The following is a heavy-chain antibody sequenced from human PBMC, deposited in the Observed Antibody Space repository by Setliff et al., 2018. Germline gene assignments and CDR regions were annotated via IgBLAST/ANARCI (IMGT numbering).Heavy chain of an antibody. J-gene: IGHJ4*02. V-gene: IGHV1-69*05. Sequence: ASVKVSCQASGGTFSSYAISWVRQAPGQGLEWMGGIIPIFGTANYAQKFQGRVTITTDESTSTAYMELSSLRSEDTAVYYCASSRDGYNYGYWGQGTLVTVSS. CDR1: GGTFSSYA. D-gene: IGHD5-12*01. CDR2: IIPIFGTA. CDR3: ASSRDGYNYGY.